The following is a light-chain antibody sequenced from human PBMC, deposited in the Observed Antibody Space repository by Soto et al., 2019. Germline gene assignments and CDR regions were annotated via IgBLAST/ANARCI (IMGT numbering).Light chain of an antibody. V-gene: IGKV3-20*01. CDR1: QSVANSY. CDR2: DAS. Sequence: EIVLTQSPGTLSLSPGERATLSCRASQSVANSYLAWYQQKPGQAPRFLMYDASSRATGIPDRFSGSGSGKDFTLTISRLEPEYFALYYCEQYGSSPLTFGGGTKVEIK. J-gene: IGKJ4*01. CDR3: EQYGSSPLT.